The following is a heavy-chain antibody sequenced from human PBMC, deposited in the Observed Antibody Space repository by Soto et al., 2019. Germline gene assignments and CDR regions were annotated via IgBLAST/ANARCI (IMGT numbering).Heavy chain of an antibody. CDR3: AGGGMGGDFCGGYYISYFFDF. CDR2: INHSGST. J-gene: IGHJ4*02. CDR1: GGSFSGYY. V-gene: IGHV4-34*01. Sequence: QVHLQQWGAGLLKPSETLSLTCAVYGGSFSGYYWSWIRQPPGKGLEWIGEINHSGSTSYNPSLNSRVTISVDPSKNQVSLELTSVTAADTAVYHCAGGGMGGDFCGGYYISYFFDFWGQGTLVTVSS. D-gene: IGHD3-3*01.